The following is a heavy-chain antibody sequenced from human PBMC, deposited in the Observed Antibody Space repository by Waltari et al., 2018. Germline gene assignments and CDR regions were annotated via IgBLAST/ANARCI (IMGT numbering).Heavy chain of an antibody. D-gene: IGHD3-3*01. CDR2: ITAGSSYI. CDR1: GFSFSSYG. J-gene: IGHJ4*02. Sequence: EVQLVESGGGLVKPGGSLRLSCAASGFSFSSYGMNWVRQAPGKGLEWVSSITAGSSYIDSAGPVKGRFTISRDNAENSLYLQMTGLRAEDTAIYYCARTSSPTMFGVVLDYWGQGALVTVSS. V-gene: IGHV3-21*01. CDR3: ARTSSPTMFGVVLDY.